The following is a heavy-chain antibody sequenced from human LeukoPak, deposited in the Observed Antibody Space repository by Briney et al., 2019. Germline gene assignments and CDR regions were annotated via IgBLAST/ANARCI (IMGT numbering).Heavy chain of an antibody. CDR1: GFTVGSNY. Sequence: GGSLRLSCAVSGFTVGSNYMSWVRQAPGKGLEWVSLIYSGGATYYTDFVKGRFTISRHNSKNTLYLQMNSLRAEDTAIYYCARASYSGYDLYFDYWGQGTLVTVSS. D-gene: IGHD5-12*01. CDR3: ARASYSGYDLYFDY. V-gene: IGHV3-53*04. CDR2: IYSGGAT. J-gene: IGHJ4*02.